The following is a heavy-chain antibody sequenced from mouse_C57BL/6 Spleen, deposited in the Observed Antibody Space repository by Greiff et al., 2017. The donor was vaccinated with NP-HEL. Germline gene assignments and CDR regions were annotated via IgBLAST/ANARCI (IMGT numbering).Heavy chain of an antibody. CDR1: GYTFTDYD. D-gene: IGHD3-1*01. J-gene: IGHJ1*03. CDR3: ARGGYVGSFDD. Sequence: EVQLQQSGPELVKPGASVKLSCKASGYTFTDYDMDWVKQRPGQSLEWIGEINPNNGNTYYNEKFKGKATLTADKSSSTAYMELRSLTSEDSAVYYCARGGYVGSFDDWGTGTTVTVSS. V-gene: IGHV1-18*01. CDR2: INPNNGNT.